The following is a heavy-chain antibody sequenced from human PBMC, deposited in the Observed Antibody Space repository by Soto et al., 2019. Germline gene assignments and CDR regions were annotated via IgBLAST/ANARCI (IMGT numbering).Heavy chain of an antibody. CDR1: AFTFRSYA. J-gene: IGHJ3*02. Sequence: EEQLLESGGGLVRPGGSLRLSCADSAFTFRSYAMSWVRQAPGKGLEWVSAITASADTTYYADSVKGRFTISRDNSKNTLYLRMNSLRAEDTAVYYCAKVRPLRDCTSTSCLGAFDIWGQGTMVTVS. CDR2: ITASADTT. D-gene: IGHD2-2*01. CDR3: AKVRPLRDCTSTSCLGAFDI. V-gene: IGHV3-23*01.